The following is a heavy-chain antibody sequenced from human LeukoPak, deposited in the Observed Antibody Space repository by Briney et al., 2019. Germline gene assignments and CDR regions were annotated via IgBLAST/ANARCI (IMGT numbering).Heavy chain of an antibody. CDR3: AVPPLSGTGSSRPLAGVDV. V-gene: IGHV3-48*04. CDR1: GLTFSIYS. D-gene: IGHD3-10*01. CDR2: IGRSGDRTT. J-gene: IGHJ6*02. Sequence: PGGSLRLSGAASGLTFSIYSLNWVRQAPGKGLEWVAYIGRSGDRTTKYADSVKGRFTISRDNAENSLFLQMNSLRAEDTAVYYCAVPPLSGTGSSRPLAGVDVWGQGATVTVSS.